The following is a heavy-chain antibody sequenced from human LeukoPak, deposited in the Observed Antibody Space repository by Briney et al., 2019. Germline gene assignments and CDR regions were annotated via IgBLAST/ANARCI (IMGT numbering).Heavy chain of an antibody. J-gene: IGHJ4*02. CDR2: ISGSGVTT. CDR3: ARHSEYGASWFDY. V-gene: IGHV3-23*01. CDR1: GFTFSSYA. D-gene: IGHD2-2*01. Sequence: GGSLRLSCAASGFTFSSYAMSWVRQAPGKGLEWVSAISGSGVTTSYADSVEGRFTISRDISKNTLNLQMNSLRVEDTAVYYCARHSEYGASWFDYWGQGTLVTVSS.